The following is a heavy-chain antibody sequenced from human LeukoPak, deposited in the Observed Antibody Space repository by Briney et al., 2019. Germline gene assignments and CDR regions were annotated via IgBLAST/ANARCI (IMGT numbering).Heavy chain of an antibody. V-gene: IGHV3-21*01. CDR1: GFTFSAHS. CDR2: ISSSSSYI. CDR3: ARDLKVRGVTNVFDM. D-gene: IGHD3-10*01. J-gene: IGHJ3*02. Sequence: GGSLRLSCAASGFTFSAHSMNWVRQAPGKGLEWVSSISSSSSYIYYADSVKGRFTISRDNAKNSLYLQMNSLRAEDTAAYYCARDLKVRGVTNVFDMWGQGTMVTVSS.